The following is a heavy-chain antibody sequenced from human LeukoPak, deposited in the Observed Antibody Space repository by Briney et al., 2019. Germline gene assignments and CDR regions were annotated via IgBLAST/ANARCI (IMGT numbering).Heavy chain of an antibody. D-gene: IGHD4-23*01. V-gene: IGHV1-18*01. CDR3: ARDKAVTTEVTQHFQH. CDR1: GYTFTNYG. CDR2: ISAYNGYT. Sequence: ASVKVSCKASGYTFTNYGFSWVRQAPGQGLEWMGWISAYNGYTDYAQKFQFRVTMTIDTSTSTACMELRSLRSDDTAVYYCARDKAVTTEVTQHFQHWGQGTLVTVPS. J-gene: IGHJ1*01.